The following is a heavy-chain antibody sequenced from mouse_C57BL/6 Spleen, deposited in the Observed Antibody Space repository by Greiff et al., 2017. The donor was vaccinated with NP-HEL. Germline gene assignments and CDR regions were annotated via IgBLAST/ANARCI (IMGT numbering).Heavy chain of an antibody. CDR1: GFTFSSYA. V-gene: IGHV5-4*01. J-gene: IGHJ3*01. CDR2: ISDGGSYT. Sequence: EVKLQESGGGLVKPGGSLKLSCAASGFTFSSYAMSWVRQTPEKRLEWVATISDGGSYTYYPDNVKGRFTISRDNAKNNLYLQMSHLKSEDTAMYYCARDEGEISYDYPAWFAYWGQGTLVTVSA. D-gene: IGHD2-4*01. CDR3: ARDEGEISYDYPAWFAY.